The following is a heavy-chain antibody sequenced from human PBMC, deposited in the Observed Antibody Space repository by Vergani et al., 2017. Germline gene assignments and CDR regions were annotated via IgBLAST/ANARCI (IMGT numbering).Heavy chain of an antibody. D-gene: IGHD2-2*01. CDR1: GFTFDDYA. V-gene: IGHV3-9*01. J-gene: IGHJ4*02. CDR2: ISWNSGSI. Sequence: EVQLVESGGGLVQPGRSLRLSCAASGFTFDDYAMHWVRQAPGKGLEWVSGISWNSGSIGYADSVKGRFTISRDNAKNSLYLQMNSLRAEDTAVYYCAKSPAVPDYFDYWGQGTLVTVSS. CDR3: AKSPAVPDYFDY.